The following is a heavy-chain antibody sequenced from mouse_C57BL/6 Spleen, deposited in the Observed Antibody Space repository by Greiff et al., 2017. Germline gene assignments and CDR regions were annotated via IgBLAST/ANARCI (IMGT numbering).Heavy chain of an antibody. CDR3: ARHEEGYDHALFAY. CDR1: GYTFTEYT. J-gene: IGHJ3*01. Sequence: QVQLQQSGAELVKPGASVKLSCKASGYTFTEYTIHCVKQRSGQGLEWIGCFYPGSGSIKYNEKFRDKAPLTADKSSSTVYMELSRFTSEDSAVSFCARHEEGYDHALFAYWGQGTLVTVSA. V-gene: IGHV1-62-2*01. D-gene: IGHD2-3*01. CDR2: FYPGSGSI.